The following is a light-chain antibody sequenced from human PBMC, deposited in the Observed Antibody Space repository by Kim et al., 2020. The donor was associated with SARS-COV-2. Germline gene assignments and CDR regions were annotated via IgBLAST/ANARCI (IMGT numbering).Light chain of an antibody. V-gene: IGLV2-11*01. CDR1: SSDVGGYNY. J-gene: IGLJ3*02. Sequence: GQSVIISCTGTSSDVGGYNYVSWYQQHPGKALKLMIYDVSKRPSGVPDRFSGSKSGNTASLTISGLQAEDEADYYCCSYAGSYTWVFGGGTKLTVL. CDR3: CSYAGSYTWV. CDR2: DVS.